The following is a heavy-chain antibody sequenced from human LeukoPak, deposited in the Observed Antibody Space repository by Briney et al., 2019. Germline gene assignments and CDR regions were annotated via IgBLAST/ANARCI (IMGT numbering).Heavy chain of an antibody. CDR3: KSGGAAPGSFDY. J-gene: IGHJ4*02. Sequence: GGSLRLSCAASGFTFSSYAMSWVRQAPGKGLEWVSAISGSGGSTYYADSVKGRFTISRDNAKNSLYLQLNSLRVEDTAVYYCKSGGAAPGSFDYWGQGTLVTVSP. V-gene: IGHV3-23*01. CDR1: GFTFSSYA. D-gene: IGHD1-1*01. CDR2: ISGSGGST.